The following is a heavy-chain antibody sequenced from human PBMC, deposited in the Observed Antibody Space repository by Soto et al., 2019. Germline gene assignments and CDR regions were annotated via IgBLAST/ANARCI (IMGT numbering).Heavy chain of an antibody. CDR1: GFTFSSYG. Sequence: HPGGSLRLSCAASGFTFSSYGMHWVRQAPGKGLEWVAVISYDGSNKYYADSVKGRFTISRDNSKNTLYLQMNSLRAEDTAVYYCARWGIYGNYYYGMDVWGQGTTVTVSS. V-gene: IGHV3-30*03. D-gene: IGHD3-16*01. CDR3: ARWGIYGNYYYGMDV. CDR2: ISYDGSNK. J-gene: IGHJ6*02.